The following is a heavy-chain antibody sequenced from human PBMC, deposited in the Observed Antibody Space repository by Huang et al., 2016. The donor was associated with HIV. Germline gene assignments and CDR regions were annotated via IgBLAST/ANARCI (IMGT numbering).Heavy chain of an antibody. CDR1: GFTFSSYG. CDR2: IADDAKTK. CDR3: AKGGSAAAVLDF. J-gene: IGHJ4*02. Sequence: QVQLVESGGGVVQPGRSLRISCAASGFTFSSYGMHWVRQAPGKGLEWVAVIADDAKTKYYADSVKGRVSISRDNSKTTVYLQLNSLRLEDTAVYYCAKGGSAAAVLDFWGQGTLVTVSS. D-gene: IGHD6-13*01. V-gene: IGHV3-30*18.